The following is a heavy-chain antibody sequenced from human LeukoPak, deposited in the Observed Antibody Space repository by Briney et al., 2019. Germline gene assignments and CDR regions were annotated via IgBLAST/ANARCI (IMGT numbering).Heavy chain of an antibody. CDR2: IIPIFGTA. J-gene: IGHJ6*03. CDR1: GDTFSSYA. CDR3: ARAPGYYYYMDV. Sequence: SVKVSCKASGDTFSSYAISWVRQAPGQGLEWMGGIIPIFGTANYAQKFQGRVTITTDESTSTAYMELSSLRSEDTAVYYCARAPGYYYYMDVWGKGTTVTVSS. V-gene: IGHV1-69*05.